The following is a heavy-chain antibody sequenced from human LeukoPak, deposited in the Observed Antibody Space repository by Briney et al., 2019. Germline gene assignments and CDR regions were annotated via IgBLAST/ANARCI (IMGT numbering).Heavy chain of an antibody. CDR2: IYTSGST. V-gene: IGHV4-4*07. J-gene: IGHJ3*02. CDR1: GGSISSYY. CDR3: ARSQYSSGWSQEYAFDI. Sequence: SETLSLTCTVSGGSISSYYWTWIRQPAGKGLEWIGRIYTSGSTNYNPSLQSRVTMSVDMSKNQFSLKLSSVTAADTAVYYCARSQYSSGWSQEYAFDICGQGTMVTVSS. D-gene: IGHD6-19*01.